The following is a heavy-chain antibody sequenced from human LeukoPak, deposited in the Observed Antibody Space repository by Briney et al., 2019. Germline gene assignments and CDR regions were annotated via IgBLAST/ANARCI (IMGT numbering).Heavy chain of an antibody. J-gene: IGHJ4*02. D-gene: IGHD6-25*01. CDR3: ARLQGGGYHS. CDR2: IYTSGST. V-gene: IGHV4-61*02. CDR1: GYSISSGSYY. Sequence: SETLSLTCTVSGYSISSGSYYWSWVRQPAGKGLEWIGRIYTSGSTNYNPSLKSRVTISVDTSKNHCALKLSSVTAADTAVYYCARLQGGGYHSWGQGTLVTVSS.